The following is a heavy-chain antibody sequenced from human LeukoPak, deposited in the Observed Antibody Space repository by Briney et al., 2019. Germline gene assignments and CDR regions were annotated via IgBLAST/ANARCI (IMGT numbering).Heavy chain of an antibody. D-gene: IGHD2-15*01. CDR1: GYTFPSYF. J-gene: IGHJ6*02. CDR3: ARVSGYCSGGSCYGLPSHGMDV. V-gene: IGHV1-46*01. CDR2: INPTGGST. Sequence: ASVKVSCKASGYTFPSYFMHWVRQAPGQGLEWMGIINPTGGSTTYAQKFQGRVTMTRDTSTSTVYMELSSLRSEDTAVYYCARVSGYCSGGSCYGLPSHGMDVWGQGTTVTVSS.